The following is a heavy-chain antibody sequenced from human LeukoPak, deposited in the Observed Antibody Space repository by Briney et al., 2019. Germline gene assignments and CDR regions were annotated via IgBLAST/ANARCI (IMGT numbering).Heavy chain of an antibody. V-gene: IGHV3-66*01. CDR1: GFTVSSNY. CDR2: IYSGGNT. D-gene: IGHD3-22*01. Sequence: GGSLRLSCAASGFTVSSNYMSWVRQAPGKGLEWVSVIYSGGNTYYADSVKGRFTISRDNSKNTLYLQMNSLRAEDTAVYYCARVSAMIEELDYWGQGTLVTVSS. CDR3: ARVSAMIEELDY. J-gene: IGHJ4*02.